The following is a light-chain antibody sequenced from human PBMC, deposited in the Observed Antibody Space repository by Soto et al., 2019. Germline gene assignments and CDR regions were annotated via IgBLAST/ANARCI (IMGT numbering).Light chain of an antibody. J-gene: IGKJ2*01. V-gene: IGKV3-15*01. CDR3: HQYNSWPPGT. CDR2: DAS. CDR1: QSVSSN. Sequence: EIVMTQSPATLSVSPGERAALSCRASQSVSSNLAWYQQKPGQAPRLLIYDASTRATGLPARFSGSGSGTEFTLTVSSLQSEDFALYYCHQYNSWPPGTFGQGTKVDIK.